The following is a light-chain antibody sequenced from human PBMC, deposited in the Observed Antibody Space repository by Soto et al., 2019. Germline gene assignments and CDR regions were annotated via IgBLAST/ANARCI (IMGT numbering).Light chain of an antibody. CDR2: RTS. J-gene: IGKJ1*01. Sequence: EIVLTQSPGTLSLSPGERATLSCRASQSVSSSYLAWYQQKPGQAPRLLIYRTSNRATGIADRFSGSGSGTDFTLTISRLEPEDCAVYWCQQYDSSPRTFGQGTKVEIK. V-gene: IGKV3-20*01. CDR3: QQYDSSPRT. CDR1: QSVSSSY.